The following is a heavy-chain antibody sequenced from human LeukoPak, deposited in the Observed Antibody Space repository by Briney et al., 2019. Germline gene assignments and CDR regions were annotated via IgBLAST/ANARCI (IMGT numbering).Heavy chain of an antibody. V-gene: IGHV4-59*01. CDR3: ARDQNYYGSGRWFAP. CDR1: GGSISSYY. J-gene: IGHJ5*02. D-gene: IGHD3-10*01. Sequence: SETLSLTCTVSGGSISSYYWSWIRQPPGKGLEWIGYIYYSGSTNYNPSLKSRVTISVDTSKNQFSLKLSSVTAADTAVYYCARDQNYYGSGRWFAPWGQGTLVTVSS. CDR2: IYYSGST.